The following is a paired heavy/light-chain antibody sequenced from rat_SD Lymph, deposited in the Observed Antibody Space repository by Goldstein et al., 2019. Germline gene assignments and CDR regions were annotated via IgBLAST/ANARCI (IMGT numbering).Heavy chain of an antibody. J-gene: IGHJ2*01. CDR3: TRPAYYGYTYGYFDY. D-gene: IGHD1-9*01. CDR2: INPNSGYT. Sequence: QVNLLQSRAALVKPGASVKLSCKASGYTFTDYYIHWVKQSHGKSLEWIGYINPNSGYTNYNEKFKSKATLTVDKSTNTAYMELSRLTSEDSATYYCTRPAYYGYTYGYFDYWGQGVMVTVSS. CDR1: GYTFTDYY. V-gene: IGHV1-38*01.
Light chain of an antibody. CDR3: QQYYEKPYT. V-gene: IGKV16S1*01. CDR1: KSISNY. J-gene: IGKJ2-3*01. Sequence: DVQMTQSPSYLAASPGESVSISCKASKSISNYLAWYQQKPGEAYKLLIYSGSTLQSGTPSRFSGSGSGTDFTLTIRSLEPEDFGLYYCQQYYEKPYTFGAGTKLELK. CDR2: SGS.